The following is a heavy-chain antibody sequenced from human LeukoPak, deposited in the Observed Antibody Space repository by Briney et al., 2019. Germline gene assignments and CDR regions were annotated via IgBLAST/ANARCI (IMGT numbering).Heavy chain of an antibody. Sequence: ASVKVSCKTSGYTFSNFGINWVRQAPGQGLEWMGWISGNNDNPNYGQKFQGRFTVTTDSSTSTAYMELRNLRFDDAAVYYCARDGTSTDDYWGQGTLVTVSS. J-gene: IGHJ4*02. CDR3: ARDGTSTDDY. V-gene: IGHV1-18*01. D-gene: IGHD2-2*01. CDR2: ISGNNDNP. CDR1: GYTFSNFG.